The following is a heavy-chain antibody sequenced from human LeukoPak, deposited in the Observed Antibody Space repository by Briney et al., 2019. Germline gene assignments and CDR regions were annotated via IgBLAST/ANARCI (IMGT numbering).Heavy chain of an antibody. D-gene: IGHD6-13*01. CDR2: IYYSGST. CDR1: GGSISSGGYS. CDR3: ARGDSSSWPN. J-gene: IGHJ4*02. V-gene: IGHV4-30-4*07. Sequence: SQTLSLTCAVSGGSISSGGYSWSWIRQPPGKGLEWIGYIYYSGSTYYNPSLKSRVTISVDTSKNQFSLKLTSVTAADTAVYYCARGDSSSWPNWGQGTLVTVSS.